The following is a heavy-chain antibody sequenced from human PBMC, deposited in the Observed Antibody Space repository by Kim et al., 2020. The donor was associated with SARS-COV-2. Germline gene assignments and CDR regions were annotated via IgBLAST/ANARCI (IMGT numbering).Heavy chain of an antibody. Sequence: ASVKVSCKASGYTFTNYYIQWVRQAPGQGLEWMGVINPAGGSTIYAQKFQGRLNMAGDTSTSTVYMELSSLTSADTAVYYCARVGGTYLFDYWGQGTLVTVSS. J-gene: IGHJ4*02. D-gene: IGHD3-16*02. CDR1: GYTFTNYY. V-gene: IGHV1-46*01. CDR3: ARVGGTYLFDY. CDR2: INPAGGST.